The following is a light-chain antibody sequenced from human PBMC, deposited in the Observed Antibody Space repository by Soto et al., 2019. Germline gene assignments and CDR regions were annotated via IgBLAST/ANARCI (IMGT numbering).Light chain of an antibody. J-gene: IGLJ2*01. CDR2: STN. V-gene: IGLV8-61*01. CDR1: SGSVLTSYY. CDR3: ALYVGTGTVV. Sequence: QTVVSQEPSFSVSPGVTVTLTCGLTSGSVLTSYYPTWYQQTPGQAPRTLIYSTNIRSSRVPDRFSGCILGNKAALTITGAQADDESDYYCALYVGTGTVVFGGGTKLTVL.